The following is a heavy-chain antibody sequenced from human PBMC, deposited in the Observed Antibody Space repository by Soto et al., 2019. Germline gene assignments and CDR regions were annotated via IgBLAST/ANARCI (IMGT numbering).Heavy chain of an antibody. Sequence: QITLKESGPTLVKPTQTLTLTCTFSGFSFSTTGVGVGWIRQPPGKALEWLALIYWDDDKRYSPSLKSRLTITKNTPKNQVVLTMTNMDPVDTATYYCAHRQAQGIGLAGTFDSSGQGTLVTVSS. CDR2: IYWDDDK. CDR3: AHRQAQGIGLAGTFDS. D-gene: IGHD6-19*01. V-gene: IGHV2-5*02. J-gene: IGHJ4*02. CDR1: GFSFSTTGVG.